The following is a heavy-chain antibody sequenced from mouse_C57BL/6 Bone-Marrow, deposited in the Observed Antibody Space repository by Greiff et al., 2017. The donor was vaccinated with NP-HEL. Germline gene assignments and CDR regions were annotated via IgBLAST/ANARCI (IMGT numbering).Heavy chain of an antibody. V-gene: IGHV1-50*01. CDR2: IDPSDSYT. CDR1: GYTFTSYW. CDR3: ARAAYDYFYAMDY. Sequence: QVQLQQPGAELVKPGASVKLSCKASGYTFTSYWMQWVKQRPGQGLEWIGEIDPSDSYTNYNQKFKGKATLTVDTSSSTAYMQLNSLTSEDSAVYYCARAAYDYFYAMDYWGQGTSVTVSS. D-gene: IGHD2-4*01. J-gene: IGHJ4*01.